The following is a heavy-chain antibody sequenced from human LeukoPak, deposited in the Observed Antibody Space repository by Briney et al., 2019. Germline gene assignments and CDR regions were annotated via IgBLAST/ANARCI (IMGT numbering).Heavy chain of an antibody. J-gene: IGHJ4*02. D-gene: IGHD5-24*01. Sequence: GGSLRLSCAASGLPFSTYEMNWVRQAPGKGLEWVANIKQDGSEKYYVDSVKGRFTISRDNAKNSLYLQMNSLRAEDTAVYYCARVSRWSFDYWGQGTLVTVSS. CDR2: IKQDGSEK. CDR1: GLPFSTYE. CDR3: ARVSRWSFDY. V-gene: IGHV3-7*01.